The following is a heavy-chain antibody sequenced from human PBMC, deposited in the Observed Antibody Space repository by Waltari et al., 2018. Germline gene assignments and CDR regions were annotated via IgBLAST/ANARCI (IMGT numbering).Heavy chain of an antibody. D-gene: IGHD3-16*01. CDR3: ARDDVDSSAFGGF. Sequence: QLVQSGAEVKKPGASVKASVKGSGYTFSNYGVTWARQAPGQGLEWMGWISGYNGDAKYEEKFEGRVTMTRDTSTSTAYMEIRGLRSDDTAVYFCARDDVDSSAFGGFWGQGTQVTVSS. CDR1: GYTFSNYG. V-gene: IGHV1-18*01. CDR2: ISGYNGDA. J-gene: IGHJ4*02.